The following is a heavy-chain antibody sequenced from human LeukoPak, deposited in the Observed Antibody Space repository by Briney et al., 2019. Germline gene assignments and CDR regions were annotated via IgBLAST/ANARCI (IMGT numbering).Heavy chain of an antibody. D-gene: IGHD1-7*01. J-gene: IGHJ4*02. Sequence: SVKVSCKASGGTFSSYTISWVRKAPRPGQGWVGRIVPILGIANYALTFQGRGTITADKSTSTAYMELSSLRSEDTAVYYCASRLALYNWNSLDYWGQGTLVTVSS. CDR1: GGTFSSYT. CDR3: ASRLALYNWNSLDY. CDR2: IVPILGIA. V-gene: IGHV1-69*02.